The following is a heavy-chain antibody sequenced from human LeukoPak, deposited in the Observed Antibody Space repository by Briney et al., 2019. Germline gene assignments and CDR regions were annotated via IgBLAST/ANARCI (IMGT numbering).Heavy chain of an antibody. J-gene: IGHJ6*03. CDR1: VFTFSRYC. V-gene: IGHV3-7*01. CDR2: RKQDVSEK. CDR3: ASAVYYYYYYMDV. Sequence: GGSLRLSCAASVFTFSRYCMSWVRRAPGEGGEGGANRKQDVSEKYYVDYVKRRFTISQDNDKNSLYLQMNRLRAEDTAVYYCASAVYYYYYYMDVWGKGTTVTVSS.